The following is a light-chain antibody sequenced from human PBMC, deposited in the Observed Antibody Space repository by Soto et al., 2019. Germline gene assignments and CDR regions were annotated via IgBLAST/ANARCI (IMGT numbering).Light chain of an antibody. J-gene: IGKJ5*01. Sequence: EIVLTQSPATLSLSPGERATRSCRASQSVSSYLAWYQQKPGQAPRLLIYDASNRATGIPARFSGSGSGTDFTLTISSLEPEDFAVYYCQQRSNWPITFGQGIRLEIQ. CDR1: QSVSSY. CDR2: DAS. V-gene: IGKV3-11*01. CDR3: QQRSNWPIT.